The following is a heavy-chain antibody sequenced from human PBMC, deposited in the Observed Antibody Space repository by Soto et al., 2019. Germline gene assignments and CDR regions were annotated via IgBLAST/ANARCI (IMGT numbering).Heavy chain of an antibody. CDR3: ETARHCTGGTCHAESFHY. CDR1: GYTFTDYY. V-gene: IGHV1-69-2*01. CDR2: VDPEDVET. D-gene: IGHD2-8*02. J-gene: IGHJ1*01. Sequence: EVQLVQSGAEVKKPGATVTISCKVSGYTFTDYYMHCVQQAPGKGLEWMGLVDPEDVETRYAEKFQGRPTLPADSSTDTVYLDLSSLRSEDTAVYYCETARHCTGGTCHAESFHYWGQGTLVNVSS.